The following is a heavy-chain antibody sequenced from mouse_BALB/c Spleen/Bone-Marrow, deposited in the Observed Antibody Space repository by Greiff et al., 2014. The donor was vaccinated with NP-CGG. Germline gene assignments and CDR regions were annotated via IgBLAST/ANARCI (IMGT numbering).Heavy chain of an antibody. CDR2: ISSGGSYT. CDR3: ARRHDSYAIDY. J-gene: IGHJ4*01. V-gene: IGHV5-6*01. CDR1: GFTFSSYG. Sequence: EVHLVESGGDLVKPGGSLKLSCATSGFTFSSYGMSWVRQTPDKRLEWVATISSGGSYTYYPDSVKGRFTISRDNAKNTLYLQMSGLKSEDTAMYYCARRHDSYAIDYWGQGTSVTVSS.